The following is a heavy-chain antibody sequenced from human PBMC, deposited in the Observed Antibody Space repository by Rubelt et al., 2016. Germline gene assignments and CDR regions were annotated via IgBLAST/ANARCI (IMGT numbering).Heavy chain of an antibody. CDR1: GFTFDDYT. D-gene: IGHD4-17*01. CDR3: VVSSSGDLALFFDY. Sequence: EVQLVESGGVVVQPGGSLRLSCAASGFTFDDYTMHWVRQAPGKGLEWVSAISGSGGSTSYAESVKGRLTISSDNAKNTLYLQMNCLRAEDTAVYYCVVSSSGDLALFFDYWGQGTLVTVSS. J-gene: IGHJ4*02. CDR2: ISGSGGST. V-gene: IGHV3-23*04.